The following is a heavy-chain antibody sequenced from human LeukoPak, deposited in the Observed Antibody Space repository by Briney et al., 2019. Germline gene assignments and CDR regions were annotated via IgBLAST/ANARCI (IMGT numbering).Heavy chain of an antibody. D-gene: IGHD3-10*01. J-gene: IGHJ5*02. Sequence: PSETLSLTCTVSGGSISNYYWGWIRQPPGEGLEWIGYIYYSGSTNYNPSLKSRVTISVDTSKNQFSLKLSSVTAADTAVYYCARSRSMVRGAVYWFDPWGQGTLVTVSS. CDR1: GGSISNYY. CDR2: IYYSGST. CDR3: ARSRSMVRGAVYWFDP. V-gene: IGHV4-59*01.